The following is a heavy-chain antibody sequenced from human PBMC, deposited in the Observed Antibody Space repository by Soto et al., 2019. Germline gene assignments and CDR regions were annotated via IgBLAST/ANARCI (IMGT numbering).Heavy chain of an antibody. CDR1: GFTFSSYS. D-gene: IGHD3-22*01. Sequence: GGSLRLSCAASGFTFSSYSMNWVRQAPGKGLEWVSYISSSSSTIYYADSVKGRFTNSRDNAKNSLYLQMNSLRDEDTAVYYCARELLDYDSSGYYLEAFDIWGQGTMVTVSS. J-gene: IGHJ3*02. V-gene: IGHV3-48*02. CDR3: ARELLDYDSSGYYLEAFDI. CDR2: ISSSSSTI.